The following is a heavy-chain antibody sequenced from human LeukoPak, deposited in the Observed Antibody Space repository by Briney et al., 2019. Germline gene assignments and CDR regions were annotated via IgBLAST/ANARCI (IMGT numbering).Heavy chain of an antibody. CDR2: ISRDGRRK. V-gene: IGHV3-30*04. D-gene: IGHD2-21*02. CDR3: ARDRVNRADCGGDCYSAVFDH. J-gene: IGHJ5*02. Sequence: PGGSLRLSCAASGFTFSSHAMHWVRQAPGKGLEWVAVISRDGRRKYYTDSAKGRFIISRDNSKNTLSLQMNSLRGEDTAVYSCARDRVNRADCGGDCYSAVFDHWGQGILVTVSS. CDR1: GFTFSSHA.